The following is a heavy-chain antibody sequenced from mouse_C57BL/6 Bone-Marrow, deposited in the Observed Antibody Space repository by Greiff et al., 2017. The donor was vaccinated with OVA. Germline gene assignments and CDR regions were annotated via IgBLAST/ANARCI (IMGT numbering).Heavy chain of an antibody. J-gene: IGHJ4*01. CDR3: AIITTVVAAPMDY. CDR1: GYTFTDYY. D-gene: IGHD1-1*01. Sequence: VQLQQSGPELVKPGASVKLSCKASGYTFTDYYMNWVKQSHGKSLEWIGDINPNNGGTSYNQKFKGKATLTVDKSSSTAYMERRSLTSEDSAVYYWAIITTVVAAPMDYWGQGTSVTVSS. CDR2: INPNNGGT. V-gene: IGHV1-26*01.